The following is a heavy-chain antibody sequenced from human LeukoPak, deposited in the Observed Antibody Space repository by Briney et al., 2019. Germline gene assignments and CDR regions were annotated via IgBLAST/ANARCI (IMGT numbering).Heavy chain of an antibody. Sequence: GGSLRLSCAASGFTFSSYAMSWVRQAPGKGLEWVSAISGSGGSTYYADSVKGRFTISRDNSKNTLYLQMDSLRAEDTAVYYCAKDPNYYDSSGAFDYWGQGTLVTVSS. CDR2: ISGSGGST. V-gene: IGHV3-23*01. D-gene: IGHD3-22*01. J-gene: IGHJ4*02. CDR1: GFTFSSYA. CDR3: AKDPNYYDSSGAFDY.